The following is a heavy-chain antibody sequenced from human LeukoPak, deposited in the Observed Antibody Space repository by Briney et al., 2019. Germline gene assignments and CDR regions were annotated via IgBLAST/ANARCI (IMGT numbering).Heavy chain of an antibody. V-gene: IGHV3-21*01. D-gene: IGHD1-26*01. CDR3: ARGGGSYSY. CDR1: GFTFSRDA. Sequence: PGGSLRLSCAGSGFTFSRDAMNWVRQAPGKGLEWVSSINSRSTHTAYADSVKGRFTISRDNGNNSVFLQMNSLGVDDMAIYFCARGGGSYSYWGQGVRVTVSS. CDR2: INSRSTHT. J-gene: IGHJ4*02.